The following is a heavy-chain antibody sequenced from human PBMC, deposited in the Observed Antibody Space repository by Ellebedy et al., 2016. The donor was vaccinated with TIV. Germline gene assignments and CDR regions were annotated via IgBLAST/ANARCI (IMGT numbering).Heavy chain of an antibody. CDR2: ISGSGDST. CDR1: GFSVSSYV. D-gene: IGHD5-24*01. Sequence: GESLKISCAASGFSVSSYVMTWVRQAPGKGLEWVSGISGSGDSTYNADYVRGRFTISRDNSKNTLYLQMNRLRDEDTAVYYFAKNPAGGNYLYAFEIWGRGTMFTVSS. V-gene: IGHV3-23*01. CDR3: AKNPAGGNYLYAFEI. J-gene: IGHJ3*02.